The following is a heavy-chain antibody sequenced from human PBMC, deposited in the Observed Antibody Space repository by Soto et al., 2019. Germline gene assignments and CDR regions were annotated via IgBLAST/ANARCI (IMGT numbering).Heavy chain of an antibody. CDR3: ARDRPVVVVAVDYYYYGMDV. CDR1: GYTFTSYG. Sequence: GASVKVSCKASGYTFTSYGISWVRQAPGQGLEWMGWISAYNGNTNYAQKLQGRVTMTTDTSTSTAYMELRSLRSDDTAVYYCARDRPVVVVAVDYYYYGMDVWGQGTTVTVSS. D-gene: IGHD2-15*01. V-gene: IGHV1-18*04. CDR2: ISAYNGNT. J-gene: IGHJ6*02.